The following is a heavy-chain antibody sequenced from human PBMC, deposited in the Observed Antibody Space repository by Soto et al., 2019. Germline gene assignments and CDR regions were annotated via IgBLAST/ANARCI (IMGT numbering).Heavy chain of an antibody. J-gene: IGHJ4*02. CDR3: AKTLYYYDSSGYQ. V-gene: IGHV3-23*01. CDR1: GFTFSSYA. Sequence: GGSLRLSCAASGFTFSSYAMNWVRQAPGKGLEWVSVISGSDSSTYYADSVKGRFTISRDNSKNTLYLQMNSLRAEDTAVYYCAKTLYYYDSSGYQWGQGTLVTVSS. D-gene: IGHD3-22*01. CDR2: ISGSDSST.